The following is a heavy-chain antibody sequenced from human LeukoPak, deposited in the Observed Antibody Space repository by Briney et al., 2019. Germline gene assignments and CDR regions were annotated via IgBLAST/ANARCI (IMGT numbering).Heavy chain of an antibody. D-gene: IGHD6-19*01. CDR2: IYYSGST. Sequence: SETLSLTCTVSGGSISSSSYYWGWIRQPPGKGLEWIGSIYYSGSTYYNPSLKSRVTISVDTSKNQFSLKLSSVTAANTAVYHCVMGIAVAGTFDYWGQGTLVTVSS. CDR3: VMGIAVAGTFDY. V-gene: IGHV4-39*01. J-gene: IGHJ4*02. CDR1: GGSISSSSYY.